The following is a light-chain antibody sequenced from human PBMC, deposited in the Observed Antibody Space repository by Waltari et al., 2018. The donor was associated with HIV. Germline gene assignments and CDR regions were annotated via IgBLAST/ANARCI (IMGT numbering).Light chain of an antibody. J-gene: IGKJ4*01. CDR2: GTS. Sequence: EIVLTQSPGALSLSPGERATLSCRASQSVSSSHLAGYQQRPGQAPRLLIYGTSSRATGIPDRFSGSGSGTDFTLTISRLEPEDFAVYYCQQYGSSAPLTFGGGTKVEIK. V-gene: IGKV3-20*01. CDR1: QSVSSSH. CDR3: QQYGSSAPLT.